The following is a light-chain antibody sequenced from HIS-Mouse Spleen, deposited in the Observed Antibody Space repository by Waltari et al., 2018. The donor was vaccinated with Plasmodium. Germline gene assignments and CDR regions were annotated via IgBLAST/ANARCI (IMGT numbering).Light chain of an antibody. CDR1: ALPKKS. V-gene: IGLV3-10*01. CDR2: EDS. J-gene: IGLJ3*02. Sequence: SYELTQPPSVSVSPGQTARITCSGDALPKKSAYWYQPKSGQAPVLGIYEDSKRPSGSPERFAGPSSGTMATLTIRGAQVEDEADYYCYSTDSSGNHRVFGGGTKLTVL. CDR3: YSTDSSGNHRV.